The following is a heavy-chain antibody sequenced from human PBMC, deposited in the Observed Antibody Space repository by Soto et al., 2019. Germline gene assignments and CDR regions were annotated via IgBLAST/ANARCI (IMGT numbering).Heavy chain of an antibody. CDR1: GGSFRGYY. J-gene: IGHJ5*02. V-gene: IGHV4-34*01. CDR2: INHSGST. Sequence: SETLSLTCAVYGGSFRGYYWSWIRQPPGKGLEWIGEINHSGSTNYNPSLKSRVTISVDTSKNQFSLKLSSVTAADTAVYYCARGRYDFCSGYYEQEDYWFDPWGQGTLVTVSS. CDR3: ARGRYDFCSGYYEQEDYWFDP. D-gene: IGHD3-3*01.